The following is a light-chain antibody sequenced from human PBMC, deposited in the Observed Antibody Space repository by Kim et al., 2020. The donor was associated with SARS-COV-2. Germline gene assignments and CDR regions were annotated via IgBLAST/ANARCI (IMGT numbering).Light chain of an antibody. CDR3: SSYTSSSTGV. J-gene: IGLJ3*02. Sequence: GQSITIYCTGTSSDVGGYNYVSWYQQHPGKAPKLMIYDVSNRPSGVSNRFSGSKSGNTASPTISGLQAEDEADYYCSSYTSSSTGVFGGGTKLTVL. CDR1: SSDVGGYNY. CDR2: DVS. V-gene: IGLV2-14*03.